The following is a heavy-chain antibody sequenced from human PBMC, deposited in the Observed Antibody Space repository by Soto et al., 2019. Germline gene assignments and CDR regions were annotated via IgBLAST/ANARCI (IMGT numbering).Heavy chain of an antibody. V-gene: IGHV3-23*01. D-gene: IGHD6-19*01. Sequence: EVQLLESGGGMVQPGGSLRLSCTASGFTFNGYAMNWVRQAPGKGLEWVSAVTSGGTTTYYADSVKGRFTISRDNSRSTVYLQMNRLGVEDTAIYYCAKDHLGGAVADSFDSWGRGTLVTVSS. CDR3: AKDHLGGAVADSFDS. CDR2: VTSGGTTT. J-gene: IGHJ4*02. CDR1: GFTFNGYA.